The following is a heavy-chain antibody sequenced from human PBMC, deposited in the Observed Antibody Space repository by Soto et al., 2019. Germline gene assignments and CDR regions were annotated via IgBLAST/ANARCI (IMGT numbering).Heavy chain of an antibody. CDR1: GFTFSSYS. V-gene: IGHV3-48*02. CDR2: ISSSSSTI. D-gene: IGHD6-19*01. Sequence: GGSLRLSCAASGFTFSSYSMNWVRQAPGKGLEWVSYISSSSSTIYYADSVKGRFTISRDNAKNSLYLQMNSLRDEDTAVYYSARANSSGWSFSYYYGMDVWGQGTTVTVSS. J-gene: IGHJ6*02. CDR3: ARANSSGWSFSYYYGMDV.